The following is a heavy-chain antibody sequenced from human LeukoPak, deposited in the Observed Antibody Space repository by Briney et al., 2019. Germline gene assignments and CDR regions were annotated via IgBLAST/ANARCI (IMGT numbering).Heavy chain of an antibody. J-gene: IGHJ4*02. CDR3: VRDSMVRGVRVFFDY. D-gene: IGHD3-10*01. CDR1: GFTFSSHE. V-gene: IGHV3-48*03. CDR2: ISSSGSIS. Sequence: TGGSLRLSCAASGFTFSSHEMNWVRQAPGKGLEWVSYISSSGSISYYADSVKGRFAISRDNDKNSLYLQMNSLRAEDTAVYHCVRDSMVRGVRVFFDYWGQGTQVTVSS.